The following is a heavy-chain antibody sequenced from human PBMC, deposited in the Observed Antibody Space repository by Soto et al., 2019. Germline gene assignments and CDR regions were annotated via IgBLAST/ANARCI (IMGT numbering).Heavy chain of an antibody. CDR2: INHSGST. D-gene: IGHD2-8*02. CDR3: ARDKITGLFDY. J-gene: IGHJ4*02. V-gene: IGHV4-34*01. Sequence: SETLSLTCAVYGGSFSGYYWTWIRQPPGTGLEWIGEINHSGSTNYNPSHKSRVTISVDTSKNQFSLKLTSVTAAGTAVYYCARDKITGLFDYWGQGTLVTVSS. CDR1: GGSFSGYY.